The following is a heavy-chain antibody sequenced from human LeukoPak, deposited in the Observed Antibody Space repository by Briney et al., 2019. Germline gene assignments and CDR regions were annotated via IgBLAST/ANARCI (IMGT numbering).Heavy chain of an antibody. D-gene: IGHD1-7*01. J-gene: IGHJ4*02. CDR3: ASVELTNYFDY. V-gene: IGHV4-38-2*02. Sequence: SETLSLTCTVSGGSISGYYWSWIRQPPGKGLEWIGSIYHSGSTYYNPSLKSRVTISVDTSKNQFSLKVSSVTAADTAEYYCASVELTNYFDYWGQGTLVTVSS. CDR2: IYHSGST. CDR1: GGSISGYY.